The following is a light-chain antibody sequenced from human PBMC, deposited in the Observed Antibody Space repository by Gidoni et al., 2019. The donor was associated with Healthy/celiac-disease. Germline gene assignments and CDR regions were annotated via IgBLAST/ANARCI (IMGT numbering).Light chain of an antibody. Sequence: DIVLTQSPDSLAVSLGEKATINCKSSQSVLYSYNNTNYLAWYQQKPGQPPKLLIYWASTRESGVPERFSGSGSGTDFTLTISSLQAEDVAVYYCQQYYNTPLTFGGGTKVEIK. CDR3: QQYYNTPLT. CDR1: QSVLYSYNNTNY. V-gene: IGKV4-1*01. CDR2: WAS. J-gene: IGKJ4*01.